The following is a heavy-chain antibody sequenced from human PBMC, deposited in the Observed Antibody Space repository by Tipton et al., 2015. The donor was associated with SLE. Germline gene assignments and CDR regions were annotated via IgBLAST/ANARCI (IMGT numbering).Heavy chain of an antibody. CDR1: GGSISSGGYS. CDR2: IYHSGST. J-gene: IGHJ4*02. CDR3: ARDTDYGGNYFDY. Sequence: TLSLTCAVSGGSISSGGYSWSWIRQPPGKGLEWIGYIYHSGSTYYNPSLKSRVTMSVDRFKNQFSLKLSSVTAADTAVYYCARDTDYGGNYFDYWGQGTLVTVSS. D-gene: IGHD4-23*01. V-gene: IGHV4-30-2*01.